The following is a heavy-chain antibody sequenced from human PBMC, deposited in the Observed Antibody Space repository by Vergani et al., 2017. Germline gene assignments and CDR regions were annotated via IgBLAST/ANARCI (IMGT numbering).Heavy chain of an antibody. V-gene: IGHV3-30*02. D-gene: IGHD1-7*01. CDR1: GLTLSSYG. CDR2: TRPHEDVA. Sequence: QVQLVESGGGVVQPGGSMRLSCSASGLTLSSYGVHWVRQAPGRGLESVTFTRPHEDVAFYSASVRGRFTVSRDNSKNTLYLEMNRLNVDDTAIYYCGKTQGTVVGTWWFDPWGQGTPVTVSS. J-gene: IGHJ5*02. CDR3: GKTQGTVVGTWWFDP.